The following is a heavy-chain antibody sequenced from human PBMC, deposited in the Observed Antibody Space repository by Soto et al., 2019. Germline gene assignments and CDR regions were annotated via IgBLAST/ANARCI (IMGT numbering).Heavy chain of an antibody. D-gene: IGHD3-10*01. CDR3: GLKVGWFDSGSSLGLAY. V-gene: IGHV3-11*01. Sequence: QVQLVESGGGLVKPGGSLLLSCAASGFTFSDYYMAWIRQAPGKGLEWVSYVSSSGNTIYYADSVKGRFTISRDNAKNSLYLQMNSMRAEDTAVYYCGLKVGWFDSGSSLGLAYWGQGTLVTVSS. J-gene: IGHJ4*02. CDR2: VSSSGNTI. CDR1: GFTFSDYY.